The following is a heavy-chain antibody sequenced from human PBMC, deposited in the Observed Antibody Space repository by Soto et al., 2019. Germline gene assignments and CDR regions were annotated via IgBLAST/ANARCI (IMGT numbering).Heavy chain of an antibody. Sequence: EVQLLDSGGGLVQPGGSLRLSCAASGFTFRSYAMSWVRQAPGKGLEWVAGISGSGANTYYADSVKGRFTISRDNSKNTLNLGKKRFRAEDTAVYYCQQELILVVAARGGECALDNWGRGTMVTQSS. CDR3: QQELILVVAARGGECALDN. CDR1: GFTFRSYA. CDR2: ISGSGANT. D-gene: IGHD2-15*01. V-gene: IGHV3-23*01. J-gene: IGHJ3*02.